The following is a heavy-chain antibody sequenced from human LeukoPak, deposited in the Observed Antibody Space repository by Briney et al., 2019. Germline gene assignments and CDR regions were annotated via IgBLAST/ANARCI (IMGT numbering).Heavy chain of an antibody. CDR1: GRSISSYY. J-gene: IGHJ4*02. Sequence: SETLSLTCTVSGRSISSYYWSWVRQPPGKGLEWLGYIYYSGSTNYNPSLKSRVTISVDTSKNQFSLKLSSVTAADTAVYYCARAGYSYGSGGYYFDYWGQGTLVTVSS. V-gene: IGHV4-59*01. CDR2: IYYSGST. D-gene: IGHD5-18*01. CDR3: ARAGYSYGSGGYYFDY.